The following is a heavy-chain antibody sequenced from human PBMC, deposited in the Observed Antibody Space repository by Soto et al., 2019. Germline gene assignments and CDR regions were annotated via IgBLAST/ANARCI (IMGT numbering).Heavy chain of an antibody. CDR3: ARVVVVIPPGYYYAMDV. CDR2: ISGSDTI. CDR1: GFTFSSYA. D-gene: IGHD3-22*01. J-gene: IGHJ6*02. Sequence: GGSLRLSCAASGFTFSSYAMNWVRQAPGKGLEWVSVISGSDTIYYSDSVKGRFTISRDNGKNSLFLQMNSLRDEDTAVYYCARVVVVIPPGYYYAMDVWGQGTTVTVSS. V-gene: IGHV3-48*02.